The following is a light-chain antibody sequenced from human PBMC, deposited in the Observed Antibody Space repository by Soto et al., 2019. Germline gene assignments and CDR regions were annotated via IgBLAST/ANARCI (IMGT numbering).Light chain of an antibody. V-gene: IGKV1-27*01. Sequence: DIQMTQSPSSLSASVGDRVTITCRASQGIRNYLAWYQQKPGKVPKLLIYAASTLQSADPSRFSSSGSGTAFTLTISSLQPEDDATYYSQTYNSDQYPSSHGTKKEIK. CDR1: QGIRNY. CDR3: QTYNSDQYP. CDR2: AAS. J-gene: IGKJ2*01.